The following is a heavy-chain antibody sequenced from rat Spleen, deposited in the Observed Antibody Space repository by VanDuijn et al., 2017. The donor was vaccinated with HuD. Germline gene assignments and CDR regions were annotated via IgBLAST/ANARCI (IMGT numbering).Heavy chain of an antibody. Sequence: EVQLVESDGGLVQPGRSLKLSCAVSGFTFSDNYMAWVRQAPTKGLEWVATISHDGSSTYYRDPEKGRFTISRDNAKNTLYLQMDSLRSEDTATYYCTRLYYSNWFAYWGQGTLVTVSS. V-gene: IGHV5-29*01. CDR2: ISHDGSST. D-gene: IGHD1-1*01. CDR3: TRLYYSNWFAY. J-gene: IGHJ3*01. CDR1: GFTFSDNY.